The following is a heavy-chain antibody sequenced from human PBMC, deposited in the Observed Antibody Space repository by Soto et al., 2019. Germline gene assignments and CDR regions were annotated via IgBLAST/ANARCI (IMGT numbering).Heavy chain of an antibody. CDR2: ITWHSGTI. J-gene: IGHJ6*03. CDR1: GFTFDQYT. V-gene: IGHV3-9*01. Sequence: EVQLVESGGGLVQPGRSLRLACAASGFTFDQYTMHWVRQAPWKGLEWVSSITWHSGTIGYADSVKGRFTISRDNAKNSLYLQMNSLRGEDTALYYCAKDMITFGDFNYYYMDVWGNGTTVTVSS. CDR3: AKDMITFGDFNYYYMDV. D-gene: IGHD3-16*01.